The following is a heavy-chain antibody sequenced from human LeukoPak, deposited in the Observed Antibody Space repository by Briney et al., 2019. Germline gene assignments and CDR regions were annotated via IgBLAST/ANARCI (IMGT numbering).Heavy chain of an antibody. CDR3: AKDLLLWFGESWFDY. J-gene: IGHJ4*02. CDR2: ISGSGGST. V-gene: IGHV3-23*01. Sequence: PGGSLRLSCAASGFTFSSYAMSWVRQAPGKGLEWVSAISGSGGSTYYADSVKGRFTISRDNSKNTLYLQMNSLRAEDTAVYYCAKDLLLWFGESWFDYWGQGTLVTVSS. D-gene: IGHD3-10*01. CDR1: GFTFSSYA.